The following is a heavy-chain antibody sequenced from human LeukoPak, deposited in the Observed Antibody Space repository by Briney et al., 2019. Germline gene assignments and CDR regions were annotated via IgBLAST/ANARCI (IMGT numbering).Heavy chain of an antibody. CDR1: GYSFTNYL. V-gene: IGHV5-10-1*01. J-gene: IGHJ4*02. CDR3: ATRASKVTTSSANY. CDR2: IDPSDSYT. D-gene: IGHD4-17*01. Sequence: GESLTISCKGSGYSFTNYLISWVRQMPGKGLEWMGRIDPSDSYTKYSPSFEGHVTISVDKSISPSFLPWNRLKASVSAMTYCATRASKVTTSSANYWGEGTKVGDSS.